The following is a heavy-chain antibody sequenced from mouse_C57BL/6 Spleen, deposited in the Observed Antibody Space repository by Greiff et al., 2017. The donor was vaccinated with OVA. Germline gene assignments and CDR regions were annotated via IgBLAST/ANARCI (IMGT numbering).Heavy chain of an antibody. CDR2: ISYDGSN. CDR1: GYSITSGYY. Sequence: EVKLMESGPGLVKPSQSLSLTCSVTGYSITSGYYWNWIRQFPGNKLEWMGYISYDGSNNYNPSLKNRISITRDTSKNQFFLKLNSVTTEDTATYYCARGDGAWFAYWGQGTLVTVSA. CDR3: ARGDGAWFAY. V-gene: IGHV3-6*01. J-gene: IGHJ3*01.